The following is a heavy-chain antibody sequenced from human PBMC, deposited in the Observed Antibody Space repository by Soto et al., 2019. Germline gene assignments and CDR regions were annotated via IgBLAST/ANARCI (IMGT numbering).Heavy chain of an antibody. CDR1: GGTYSSYT. V-gene: IGHV1-69*02. J-gene: IGHJ5*02. CDR3: ARIAYCGGDRACP. Sequence: QVQLVQSGAEVNKPGSSVKVSCKASGGTYSSYTISWLRQSPGQGLEWMGRIIPIVGIANYAQKFQGRVTIAADKSTSTASMELSSLRAEGTAVYYCARIAYCGGDRACPWGQGTMVTVSS. D-gene: IGHD2-21*02. CDR2: IIPIVGIA.